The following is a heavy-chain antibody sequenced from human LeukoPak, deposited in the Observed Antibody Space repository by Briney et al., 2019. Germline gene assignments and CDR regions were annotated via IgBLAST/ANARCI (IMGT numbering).Heavy chain of an antibody. V-gene: IGHV1-2*02. D-gene: IGHD3-22*01. Sequence: ASVKVSCKASGYTFTGYYMHWVRQAPGQGLEWMGWINPNSGGTNYAQKFQGRVTMTRDTSISTAYMELSRLRSDDTAVYYCARSRPYYNDSSGYRLWDYWGQGTLVTVSS. J-gene: IGHJ4*02. CDR2: INPNSGGT. CDR1: GYTFTGYY. CDR3: ARSRPYYNDSSGYRLWDY.